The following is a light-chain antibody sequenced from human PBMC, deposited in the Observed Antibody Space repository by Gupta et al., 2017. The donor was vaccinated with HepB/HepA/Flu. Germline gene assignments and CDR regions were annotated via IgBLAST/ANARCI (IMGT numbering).Light chain of an antibody. CDR1: HRISKY. CDR2: AVS. CDR3: QQSYRHPLVT. V-gene: IGKV1-39*01. J-gene: IGKJ4*01. Sequence: DIQMTQSPSCLSASVEARVTNTCRASHRISKYINWYQQKQGKDPKLLLYAVSCLQSGVPSRFSGSGSGTDFTITISSMQPDDFAAYYCQQSYRHPLVTFGGGTKVEIK.